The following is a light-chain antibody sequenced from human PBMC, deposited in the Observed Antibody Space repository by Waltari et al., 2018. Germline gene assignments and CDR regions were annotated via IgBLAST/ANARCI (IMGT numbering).Light chain of an antibody. CDR2: DAS. V-gene: IGKV3-11*01. CDR1: QNVDRY. CDR3: QQRKNWPPLT. J-gene: IGKJ4*01. Sequence: ETVLTQSPGTLSLSPGERATLSCRASQNVDRYLACYQQKPGQAPRLLIYDASIRATGIPARVSGSGSGTDFTLTINSLEPDDFATYYCQQRKNWPPLTFGGGTKVEIK.